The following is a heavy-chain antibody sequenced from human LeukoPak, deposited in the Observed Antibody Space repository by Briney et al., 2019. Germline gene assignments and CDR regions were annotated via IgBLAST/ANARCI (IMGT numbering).Heavy chain of an antibody. V-gene: IGHV3-53*01. J-gene: IGHJ4*02. CDR3: ARGETSSYDY. Sequence: GGSLRLSCAASGFTVSINYMSWVRQAPGKGLEWVSVIYSGGNTYYADSVKGRFTISRDNSKNTVYLQTNSLRAEGTAVYYCARGETSSYDYWGQGTLVTVSS. CDR2: IYSGGNT. D-gene: IGHD2-2*01. CDR1: GFTVSINY.